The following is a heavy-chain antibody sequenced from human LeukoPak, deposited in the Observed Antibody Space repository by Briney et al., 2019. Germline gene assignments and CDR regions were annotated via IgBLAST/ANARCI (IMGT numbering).Heavy chain of an antibody. CDR1: GYTFVTYG. Sequence: ASVKVSCKASGYTFVTYGISWVRQAPGQGLEWMGWINPHTGDTKSAQKFHDRVTMTADPFMDTAYMELRSLRSDDTAVYYCARGDFDFDSWGQATLVIVS. CDR2: INPHTGDT. V-gene: IGHV1-18*01. CDR3: ARGDFDFDS. D-gene: IGHD2-21*01. J-gene: IGHJ4*02.